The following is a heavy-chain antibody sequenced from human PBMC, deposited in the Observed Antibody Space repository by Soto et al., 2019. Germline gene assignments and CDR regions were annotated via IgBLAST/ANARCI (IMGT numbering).Heavy chain of an antibody. CDR1: GFTFSSHA. CDR2: LSDSGDSI. Sequence: GSLRLSCTASGFTFSSHAMTWVRQAPGKGLEWVSGLSDSGDSIYYADSVKGRFTIYRDNSMNTLYLQMNTLRVEDTAVYYCAKGSSSWYAGFFDLWGQGTLVTVSS. V-gene: IGHV3-23*01. D-gene: IGHD6-13*01. J-gene: IGHJ4*02. CDR3: AKGSSSWYAGFFDL.